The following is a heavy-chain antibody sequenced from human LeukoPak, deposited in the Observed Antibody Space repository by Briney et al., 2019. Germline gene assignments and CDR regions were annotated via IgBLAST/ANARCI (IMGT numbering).Heavy chain of an antibody. Sequence: SQTLSLTCAISGDSVSSNSAAWNWIRQSPSRGLEWLGRTYYRSKWYNDYAASVKSRITINPDTSKNQFSLQLNSVTPEDTAVYYCARDRGGSYYFGENWFDPWGQGTLVTVSS. D-gene: IGHD1-26*01. V-gene: IGHV6-1*01. J-gene: IGHJ5*02. CDR3: ARDRGGSYYFGENWFDP. CDR2: TYYRSKWYN. CDR1: GDSVSSNSAA.